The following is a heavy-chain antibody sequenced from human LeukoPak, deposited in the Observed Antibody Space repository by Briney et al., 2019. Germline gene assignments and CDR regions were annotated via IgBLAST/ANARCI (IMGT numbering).Heavy chain of an antibody. J-gene: IGHJ5*02. V-gene: IGHV3-23*01. D-gene: IGHD3-22*01. CDR2: ISNDGGGT. CDR3: AKGGSGYFADL. CDR1: GFIFNNYG. Sequence: GGSLRLSCAASGFIFNNYGLIWARQAPGKGLQWVSAISNDGGGTTYADFVKGRFTISRDNSKNTLFLQMSSLRAEDTALYYCAKGGSGYFADLWGQGTLVTVSS.